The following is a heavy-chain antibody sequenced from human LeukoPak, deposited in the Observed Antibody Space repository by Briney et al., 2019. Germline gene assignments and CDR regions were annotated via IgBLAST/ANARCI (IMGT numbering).Heavy chain of an antibody. CDR1: GLYFTDAW. D-gene: IGHD3-16*01. CDR2: IKSNVDGVTV. V-gene: IGHV3-15*01. J-gene: IGHJ4*02. Sequence: GGSLRLSCAVSGLYFTDAWMSWVRLAPGKGLEWVGRIKSNVDGVTVDYMTPVKGRFTISRDDSKNTLYLQLNSLKTEDTAIYYCMSDPLNQGGVDYWGQGTLVTVSS. CDR3: MSDPLNQGGVDY.